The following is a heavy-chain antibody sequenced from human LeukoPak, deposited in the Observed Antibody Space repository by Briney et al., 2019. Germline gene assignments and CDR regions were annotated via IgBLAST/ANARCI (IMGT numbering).Heavy chain of an antibody. D-gene: IGHD6-19*01. CDR2: INPSGCTT. V-gene: IGHV1-46*01. J-gene: IGHJ4*02. CDR3: ARSSGWSRAIDY. CDR1: GYTFTSYY. Sequence: GASVKLSCKSSGYTFTSYYMHWVRQAPGQGLEWMGIINPSGCTTSYAQKFQGRITMTRDTATTTVYMELSSLRSEDTAVYYCARSSGWSRAIDYWGQGTLVTVSS.